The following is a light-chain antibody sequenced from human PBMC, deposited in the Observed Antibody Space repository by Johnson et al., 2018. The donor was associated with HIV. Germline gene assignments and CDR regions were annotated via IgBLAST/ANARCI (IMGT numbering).Light chain of an antibody. V-gene: IGLV1-51*01. CDR2: DTI. CDR3: GTWDSSLNAYV. J-gene: IGLJ1*01. CDR1: SSNIGSHY. Sequence: SVLTQPPSVSAAPGQKVTISCSGSSSNIGSHYVSWYQQVPGTAPSLVIYDTIKRHSGIPDRFSGSKSGTSATLGITGLQTGDEADYYCGTWDSSLNAYVCGAATKVAVL.